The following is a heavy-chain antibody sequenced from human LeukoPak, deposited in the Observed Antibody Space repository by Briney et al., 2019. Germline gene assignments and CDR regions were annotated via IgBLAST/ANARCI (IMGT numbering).Heavy chain of an antibody. CDR2: ISGSGGTT. V-gene: IGHV3-23*01. CDR1: GFTFSSYA. Sequence: GGSLRLSCAASGFTFSSYAMGWRRQPPGKGLELVSTISGSGGTTYYADSVRGRLTISRDNSKNTLYLQMSSLRVDDTAVYYCAARPPIAVAGPFDYWGQGNLVTVSS. J-gene: IGHJ4*02. CDR3: AARPPIAVAGPFDY. D-gene: IGHD6-19*01.